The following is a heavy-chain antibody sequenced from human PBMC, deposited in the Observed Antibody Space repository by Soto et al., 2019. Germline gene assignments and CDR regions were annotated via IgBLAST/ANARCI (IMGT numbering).Heavy chain of an antibody. CDR2: IYYSGHT. Sequence: KTXETLSLTCTVSGGSISSGGSYWSWIRQRPGKGLEWIGYIYYSGHTYYNPSLTSRVTISLDTSRNQFSLSLNSVTAADTAVYFCARDRLDFASRAAWFDHWGLGTLVTVSS. CDR1: GGSISSGGSY. J-gene: IGHJ5*02. D-gene: IGHD2-2*01. CDR3: ARDRLDFASRAAWFDH. V-gene: IGHV4-31*03.